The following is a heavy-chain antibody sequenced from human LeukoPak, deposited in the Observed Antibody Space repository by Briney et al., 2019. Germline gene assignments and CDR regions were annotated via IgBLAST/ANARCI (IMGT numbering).Heavy chain of an antibody. Sequence: WASVKVSCKASGYTFTGYYMHWVRQAPGQGLEWIGWINPNSGGTNYAQKFQGRVTMTRDTSISTAYMELSRLRSDDTAVYYCARERYRSSWYVALPMDINVMDFWGQGTTVTVS. CDR2: INPNSGGT. J-gene: IGHJ6*02. V-gene: IGHV1-2*02. CDR1: GYTFTGYY. CDR3: ARERYRSSWYVALPMDINVMDF. D-gene: IGHD6-13*01.